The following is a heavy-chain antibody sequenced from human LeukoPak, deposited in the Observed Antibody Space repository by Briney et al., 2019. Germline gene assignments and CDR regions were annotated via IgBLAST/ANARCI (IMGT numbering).Heavy chain of an antibody. D-gene: IGHD5-24*01. Sequence: PSETLSLTCSVSGGSISTNSWNWIRQPPGQGLGWIGYIYNSGRADYNPSLKSRVTMSVDTSKNQFSLKLTSVTAADTAVYYCARRGVEMAAIRPDNWLDPWGQGTLVTVSS. J-gene: IGHJ5*02. V-gene: IGHV4-59*08. CDR2: IYNSGRA. CDR1: GGSISTNS. CDR3: ARRGVEMAAIRPDNWLDP.